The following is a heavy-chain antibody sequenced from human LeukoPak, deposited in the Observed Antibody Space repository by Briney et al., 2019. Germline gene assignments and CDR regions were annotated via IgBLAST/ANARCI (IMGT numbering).Heavy chain of an antibody. CDR2: IRYDGSNK. Sequence: GESLRLSCAASGFTFSSYDMRWVRQPPGKGLEWVAFIRYDGSNKYNAASVNGRFIISRDNTKNTLYLQRNSVSAEDTAGYYGAKVGDRIVVVPAAPHDYWGQGTLVTVSS. J-gene: IGHJ4*02. V-gene: IGHV3-30*02. CDR3: AKVGDRIVVVPAAPHDY. D-gene: IGHD2-2*01. CDR1: GFTFSSYD.